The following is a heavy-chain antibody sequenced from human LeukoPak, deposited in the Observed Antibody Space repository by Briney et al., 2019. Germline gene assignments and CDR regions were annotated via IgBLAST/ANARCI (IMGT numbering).Heavy chain of an antibody. D-gene: IGHD3-16*02. J-gene: IGHJ4*02. Sequence: ASVKVSCKASGYTFTSYYMHWVRQAPGQGLGWMGIINPSGGSTSYAQKFQGRVTMTRDTSTSTVYMELSSLRSEDTAVYYCARDLEPQNYDYVWGSYRYYLDYWGQGTLVTVSS. CDR2: INPSGGST. V-gene: IGHV1-46*01. CDR3: ARDLEPQNYDYVWGSYRYYLDY. CDR1: GYTFTSYY.